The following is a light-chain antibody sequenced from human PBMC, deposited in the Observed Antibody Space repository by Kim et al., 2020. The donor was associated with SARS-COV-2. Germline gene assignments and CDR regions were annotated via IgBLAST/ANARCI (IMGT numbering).Light chain of an antibody. CDR1: QSIRSY. CDR2: AAS. V-gene: IGKV1-39*01. Sequence: DIQMTQSPSSLSASVGDRVTITCRASQSIRSYLNWYQQKPGKAPKFLIYAASSLQSGVPSRFSGSGSGTDFTLTISSLQPEDSATYYCQQSYSSPRTFGQGTKLEI. CDR3: QQSYSSPRT. J-gene: IGKJ2*01.